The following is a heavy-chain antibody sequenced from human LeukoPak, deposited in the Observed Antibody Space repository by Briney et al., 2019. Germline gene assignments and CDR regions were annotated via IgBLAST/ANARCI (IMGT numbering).Heavy chain of an antibody. CDR3: ARDSLQSSL. V-gene: IGHV4-31*03. CDR2: IYYSGST. D-gene: IGHD1-26*01. Sequence: SETLSPTCTVSGGSIRSGGYYWSWIRQRPGQGLEWIGYIYYSGSTYYNPSLKTRFTISVDTSKNQFSLKVHSVTAADTALYFCARDSLQSSLWGQGALVTVSS. CDR1: GGSIRSGGYY. J-gene: IGHJ4*02.